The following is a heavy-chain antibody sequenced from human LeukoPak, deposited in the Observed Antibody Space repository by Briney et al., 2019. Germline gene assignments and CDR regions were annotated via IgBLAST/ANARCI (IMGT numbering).Heavy chain of an antibody. Sequence: SETPSLTCTVSGGSISNFYWSWVRQPPGKGLEWLGYIHSSGSTYYNPSLKSRVAISADTSKNQFSLKLNSVTAADTAVYYCARGGWSLDYWGPGTLVTVSS. D-gene: IGHD6-19*01. V-gene: IGHV4-59*01. CDR1: GGSISNFY. J-gene: IGHJ4*02. CDR2: IHSSGST. CDR3: ARGGWSLDY.